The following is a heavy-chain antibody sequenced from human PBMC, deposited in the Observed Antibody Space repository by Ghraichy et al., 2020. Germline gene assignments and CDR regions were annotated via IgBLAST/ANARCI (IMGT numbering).Heavy chain of an antibody. CDR2: IKSKTDGGTT. J-gene: IGHJ3*02. Sequence: GGSLRLSCAASGFTFSNAWMSWVRQAPGKGLEWVGRIKSKTDGGTTDYAAPVKGRFTISGDDAKNTLYLQMNSLKTEAIAVYYCTTDPRSGNPSRFDIWGQGTRVTVSS. CDR3: TTDPRSGNPSRFDI. D-gene: IGHD3-10*01. CDR1: GFTFSNAW. V-gene: IGHV3-15*01.